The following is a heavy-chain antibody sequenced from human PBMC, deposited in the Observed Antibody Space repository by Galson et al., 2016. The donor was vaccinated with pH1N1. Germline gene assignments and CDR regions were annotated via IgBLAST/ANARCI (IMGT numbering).Heavy chain of an antibody. V-gene: IGHV7-4-1*04. CDR3: ARSYCSSTSCYGGSYYYYGMDV. J-gene: IGHJ6*02. CDR1: GYTFTSNA. D-gene: IGHD2-2*01. CDR2: INTNTGNP. Sequence: SVKFSCKASGYTFTSNAMNWVRQAPGQGLEWMGWINTNTGNPTYAQGFTGRFVFSLDTSVSMAYLQISSLEAEDTAVYYCARSYCSSTSCYGGSYYYYGMDVWGQGTTATVSS.